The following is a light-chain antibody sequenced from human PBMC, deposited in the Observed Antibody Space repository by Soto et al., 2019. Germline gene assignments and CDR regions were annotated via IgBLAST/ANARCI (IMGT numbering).Light chain of an antibody. J-gene: IGKJ4*01. CDR1: QPIRTW. CDR3: QQYQTQPLT. Sequence: DIQMTQSPSSLSVSVGDRVTITCRASQPIRTWVAWYQQKPDQAPKTLISAASTLESGGPSRFSGSGSGTDFTLTISSLQPEDFATYYCQQYQTQPLTFGGGTMVDIK. V-gene: IGKV1D-16*01. CDR2: AAS.